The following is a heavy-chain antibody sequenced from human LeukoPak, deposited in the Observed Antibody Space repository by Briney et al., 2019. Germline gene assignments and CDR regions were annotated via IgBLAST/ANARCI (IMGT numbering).Heavy chain of an antibody. CDR3: ASLRERSYYARGFDY. CDR2: IYYRGTT. D-gene: IGHD1-26*01. Sequence: SETLSLTCTVSGVSISSSKYYWGWIRQPPGKGLEWIGTIYYRGTTYFNPSLKSRVTIFADTSKRQFSLKLSSVTAADTAVYHCASLRERSYYARGFDYWGRGTLVTVSS. V-gene: IGHV4-39*01. CDR1: GVSISSSKYY. J-gene: IGHJ4*02.